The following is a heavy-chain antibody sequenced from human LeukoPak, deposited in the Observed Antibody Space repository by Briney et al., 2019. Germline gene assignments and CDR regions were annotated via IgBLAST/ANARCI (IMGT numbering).Heavy chain of an antibody. J-gene: IGHJ6*02. Sequence: PGGSLRLSCAASGFTFSSYGMHWVRQAPGKGLEWVAVISYDGSNKYYADSVKGRFTISRDNSKNTLYLQMNSLRAEDTAVYYCAKDPPANYYYHGMDVWGQGTTVTVSS. V-gene: IGHV3-30*18. CDR1: GFTFSSYG. CDR3: AKDPPANYYYHGMDV. CDR2: ISYDGSNK.